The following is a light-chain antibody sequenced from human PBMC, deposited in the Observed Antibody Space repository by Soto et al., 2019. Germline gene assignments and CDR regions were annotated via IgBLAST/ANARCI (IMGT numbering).Light chain of an antibody. CDR3: AAWDDSLSGWV. J-gene: IGLJ3*02. V-gene: IGLV1-47*01. CDR2: RNN. Sequence: QPVLTQPPSASGTPGQRVTISCSGSSSNIGSNFVYWYQQFPGTAPKLLIYRNNQRPSWVPDRFSGSKSGTSASLAISGLPSEDEADYYCAAWDDSLSGWVFGGGTKVTVL. CDR1: SSNIGSNF.